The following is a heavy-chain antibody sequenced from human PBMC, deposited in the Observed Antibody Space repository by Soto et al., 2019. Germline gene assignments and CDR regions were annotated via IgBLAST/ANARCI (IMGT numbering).Heavy chain of an antibody. CDR2: TYYRSKWDN. D-gene: IGHD3-3*01. CDR3: AREERTIFGVVIIRACWFDP. J-gene: IGHJ5*02. Sequence: SQTLSLTCAISGDSVSSNSAAWNWIRQSPSRGLEWLGRTYYRSKWDNDYTVSVKSRITSNQDRSKNLFSLQLNSVTPEDTAVYYCAREERTIFGVVIIRACWFDPWGKGTLVTVSS. V-gene: IGHV6-1*01. CDR1: GDSVSSNSAA.